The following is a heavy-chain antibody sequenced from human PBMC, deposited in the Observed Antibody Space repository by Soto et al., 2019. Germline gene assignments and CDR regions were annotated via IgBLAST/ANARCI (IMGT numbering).Heavy chain of an antibody. V-gene: IGHV1-24*01. CDR1: GHTLTEFS. Sequence: ASVKVSCKISGHTLTEFSIHWVRQAPGKGLEWMGGFDPEGGEAIYAQKWHGRVTVTEDTVTDTAYMELSSLRSEDTAVYYCARDQDFWSGYYGMDVWGQGTTVTVSS. J-gene: IGHJ6*02. CDR3: ARDQDFWSGYYGMDV. D-gene: IGHD3-3*01. CDR2: FDPEGGEA.